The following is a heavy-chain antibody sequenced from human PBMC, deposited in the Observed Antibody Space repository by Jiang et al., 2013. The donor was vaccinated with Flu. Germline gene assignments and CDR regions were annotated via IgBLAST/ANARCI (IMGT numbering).Heavy chain of an antibody. V-gene: IGHV1-46*01. J-gene: IGHJ6*02. CDR1: TSYY. CDR2: INPSGGST. CDR3: ARGAGYYGMDV. Sequence: TSYYMHWVRQAPGQGLEWMGIINPSGGSTSYAQKFQGRVTMTRDTSTSTVYMELSSLRSEDTAVYYCARGAGYYGMDVWGQGTTVTVSS. D-gene: IGHD6-13*01.